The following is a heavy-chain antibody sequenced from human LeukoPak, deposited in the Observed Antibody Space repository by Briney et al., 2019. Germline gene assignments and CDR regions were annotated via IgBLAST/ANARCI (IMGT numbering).Heavy chain of an antibody. J-gene: IGHJ4*02. D-gene: IGHD3-22*01. V-gene: IGHV3-74*01. CDR1: GFTFSSYW. Sequence: GGSRRLSCAASGFTFSSYWMHWVRQAPGKGLVWVSRINSDESSTTYADSVKGRFTISRDNAKNTLYLQMTSLRAEDTAVYYCARYFDTSGYPYYVDYWGRGALVTVSS. CDR2: INSDESST. CDR3: ARYFDTSGYPYYVDY.